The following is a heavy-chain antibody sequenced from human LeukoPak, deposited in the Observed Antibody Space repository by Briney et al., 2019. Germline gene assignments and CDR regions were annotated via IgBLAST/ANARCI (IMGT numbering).Heavy chain of an antibody. CDR3: ARAYEYGWFDP. Sequence: ASVKVSCKASGYTFTDYFLHWLRQAPGQGLEWMGWINPKTGATNYAQRFQGRVTMTRGSSITTGNMELNRLTSDDTALYYCARAYEYGWFDPWGQGTLVTVSS. CDR1: GYTFTDYF. V-gene: IGHV1-2*02. D-gene: IGHD3-16*01. J-gene: IGHJ5*02. CDR2: INPKTGAT.